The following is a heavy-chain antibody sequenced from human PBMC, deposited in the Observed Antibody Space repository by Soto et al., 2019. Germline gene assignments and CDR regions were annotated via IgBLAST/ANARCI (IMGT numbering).Heavy chain of an antibody. D-gene: IGHD3-3*01. V-gene: IGHV1-8*01. Sequence: ASVKVSCKASGYTFTSYDINWVRQATGQGLEWMGWMNPNSGNTGYAQKFQGRVTMTRNTSISTAYMELSSLRSEDTAVYYCARGGNYYDFWSGYTAPDYWGLGTLVTVSS. CDR2: MNPNSGNT. CDR3: ARGGNYYDFWSGYTAPDY. CDR1: GYTFTSYD. J-gene: IGHJ4*01.